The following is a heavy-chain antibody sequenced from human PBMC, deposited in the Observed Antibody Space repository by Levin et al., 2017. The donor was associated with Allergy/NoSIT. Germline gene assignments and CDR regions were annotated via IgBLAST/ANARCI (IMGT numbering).Heavy chain of an antibody. J-gene: IGHJ4*02. CDR3: ARLVGDITCFDY. V-gene: IGHV3-7*01. CDR2: IKRDGSEK. CDR1: GFTFSNYW. D-gene: IGHD1-26*01. Sequence: GESLKISCAASGFTFSNYWMSWVRRAPGKGLEWVANIKRDGSEKYFVDSVRGRFTTSRDNAKNSLYLHMNSLRAEDTAVYYCARLVGDITCFDYWGQGALVTVSS.